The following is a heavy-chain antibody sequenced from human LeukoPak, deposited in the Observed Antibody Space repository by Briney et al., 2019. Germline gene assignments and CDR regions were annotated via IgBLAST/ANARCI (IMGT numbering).Heavy chain of an antibody. V-gene: IGHV3-23*01. J-gene: IGHJ4*02. CDR1: GFTFSSYN. CDR3: ARETGDYDSNGYYSY. Sequence: GGSLRLSCAASGFTFSSYNMNWVCRAPGQGLEWVSTIRTNGAGTHYADSVRGRFTISRDDSKNTLYLQMDSLRAEDTAVYYCARETGDYDSNGYYSYWGQGTLVTVSS. CDR2: IRTNGAGT. D-gene: IGHD3-22*01.